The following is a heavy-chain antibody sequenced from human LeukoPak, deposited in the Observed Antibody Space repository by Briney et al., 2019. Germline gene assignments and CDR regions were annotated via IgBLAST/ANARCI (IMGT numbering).Heavy chain of an antibody. CDR1: GGSISSYY. D-gene: IGHD6-13*01. Sequence: SETLSLTCTVSGGSISSYYWSWIRQPPGKGLEWIGYIYYSGSTNYNPSLKSRVTISVDTSKNQFSLKLSSVTAADTAVYYCARVRRQQLKLYYYYYYMDVWGKGTTVTISS. CDR3: ARVRRQQLKLYYYYYYMDV. CDR2: IYYSGST. V-gene: IGHV4-59*01. J-gene: IGHJ6*03.